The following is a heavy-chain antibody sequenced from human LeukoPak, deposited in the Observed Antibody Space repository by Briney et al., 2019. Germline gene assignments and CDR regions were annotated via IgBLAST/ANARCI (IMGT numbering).Heavy chain of an antibody. CDR1: GFTFSSYS. CDR2: IRGDGGDT. Sequence: QSGGSLRLSCAASGFTFSSYSMNWVRQTPGKGLEWVSSIRGDGGDTTYADSVKGRFTISRDNAKNTLYLQMNSLRADDTAVYYCAAEHDGFDIWGQGTMVTVSS. J-gene: IGHJ3*02. CDR3: AAEHDGFDI. V-gene: IGHV3-74*01.